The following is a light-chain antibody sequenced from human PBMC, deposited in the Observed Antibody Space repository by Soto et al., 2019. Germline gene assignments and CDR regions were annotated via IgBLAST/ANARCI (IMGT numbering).Light chain of an antibody. Sequence: DVVVTRSPLSLPVTLGQPASISCRSSQSLVYSDGNTYLNWFQQRPGQSPRRLIYKVSNRDSGVPDRFSGSGSGTDFTLKISRVEAEDVGVYYCMQGTHWPLTFGQGTRLEIK. V-gene: IGKV2-30*01. J-gene: IGKJ5*01. CDR3: MQGTHWPLT. CDR2: KVS. CDR1: QSLVYSDGNTY.